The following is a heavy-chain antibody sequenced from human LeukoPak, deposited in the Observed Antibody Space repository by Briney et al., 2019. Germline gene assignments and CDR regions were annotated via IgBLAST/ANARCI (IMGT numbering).Heavy chain of an antibody. J-gene: IGHJ4*02. CDR3: AKDWGPWDY. D-gene: IGHD3-16*01. CDR1: GFTFSSYS. V-gene: IGHV3-30*02. CDR2: IRHDGSNK. Sequence: GGSLRLSCAASGFTFSSYSMNWVRQAPGKGLEWVAFIRHDGSNKYYADSVKGRFTISRDNSKNTLYLQMNSLRAEDTAVYYCAKDWGPWDYWGQGTLVTVSS.